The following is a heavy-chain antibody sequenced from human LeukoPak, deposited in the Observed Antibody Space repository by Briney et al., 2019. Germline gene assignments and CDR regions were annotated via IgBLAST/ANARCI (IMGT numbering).Heavy chain of an antibody. CDR3: ARGRVSSSTWYSTYYYYFYMDV. Sequence: SETLSLTCTVSGGSISSYYLNWIRQPPGKGLEWIGYIYYGGSTNYNPSLKSRVTISVDTSKNLFSLRLRSVTAADTAVYFCARGRVSSSTWYSTYYYYFYMDVWGKGTTVTVSS. CDR2: IYYGGST. J-gene: IGHJ6*03. CDR1: GGSISSYY. V-gene: IGHV4-59*01. D-gene: IGHD1-1*01.